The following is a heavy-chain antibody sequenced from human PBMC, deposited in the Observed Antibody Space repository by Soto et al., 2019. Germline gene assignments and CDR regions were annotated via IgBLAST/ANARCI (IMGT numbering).Heavy chain of an antibody. V-gene: IGHV3-74*01. D-gene: IGHD2-15*01. J-gene: IGHJ6*02. CDR1: GFTFSSYW. Sequence: EVRLVESGGGVVQPGGSLRLSCAASGFTFSSYWMHWVRQAQGKGLVWVSRINNDGSGTHYVFSVKGRFTISRDNAKNTLYLKMNSLRAEDTDVYYCAREPLEVDYGMDVWRHGTTVTVSS. CDR3: AREPLEVDYGMDV. CDR2: INNDGSGT.